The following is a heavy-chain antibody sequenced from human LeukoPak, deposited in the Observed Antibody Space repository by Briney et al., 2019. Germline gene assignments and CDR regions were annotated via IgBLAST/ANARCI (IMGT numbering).Heavy chain of an antibody. CDR2: TYYSSKWYH. CDR3: ARDPNNWLDY. Sequence: SQTLSLTFAISGDSVSSNSAAWNWIRQSPSRGVEWLGRTYYSSKWYHDYAVSVKSRITINPDTSKNQSSLQLSSVTHEDTAVYYCARDPNNWLDYGGQGPLVSVSS. CDR1: GDSVSSNSAA. J-gene: IGHJ5*01. V-gene: IGHV6-1*01.